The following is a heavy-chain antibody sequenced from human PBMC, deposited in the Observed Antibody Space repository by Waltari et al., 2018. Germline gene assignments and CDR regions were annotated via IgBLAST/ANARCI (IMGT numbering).Heavy chain of an antibody. CDR1: GFIFSSYA. CDR3: AKEGVGHTSGYYCDF. J-gene: IGHJ4*02. Sequence: EVQLLESGGGLVQVGGSLRLSCAASGFIFSSYAMHWVRQAPGKGLEWVASISGSVGSTFYADSVKGRFTISRDNSKNTVYLQMSSLRAEDTAVYFCAKEGVGHTSGYYCDFWGLGTLATVSS. D-gene: IGHD3-22*01. CDR2: ISGSVGST. V-gene: IGHV3-23*01.